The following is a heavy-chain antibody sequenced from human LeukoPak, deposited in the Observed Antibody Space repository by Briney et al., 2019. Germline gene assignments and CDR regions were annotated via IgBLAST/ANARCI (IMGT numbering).Heavy chain of an antibody. CDR2: TYYRSKWYN. CDR1: GDSVSSNSAA. J-gene: IGHJ6*03. Sequence: SQTLSLTCAISGDSVSSNSAAWNWLRQSPSRGLEWLGRTYYRSKWYNDYAVSVKSRITINPDTSKNQFSLQLNSVTPEDTAVYYCARDLGGYDFWSGYYPSYYYYYMDVWGKGTTVTVSS. D-gene: IGHD3-3*01. V-gene: IGHV6-1*01. CDR3: ARDLGGYDFWSGYYPSYYYYYMDV.